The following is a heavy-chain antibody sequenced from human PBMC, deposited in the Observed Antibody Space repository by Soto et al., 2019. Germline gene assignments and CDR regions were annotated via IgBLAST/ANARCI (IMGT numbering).Heavy chain of an antibody. Sequence: EVQLVESGGGLVKPGGSLRLSCAASGFTFSSYSMNWVRQAPGKGLEWVSSISSSSSYIYYADSVKGRFTISRDNAKNSLSLQMNSLRAEDTAVYYCARPEIAVAGPVGIWGQGTLVTVSS. CDR1: GFTFSSYS. CDR2: ISSSSSYI. D-gene: IGHD6-19*01. J-gene: IGHJ4*02. CDR3: ARPEIAVAGPVGI. V-gene: IGHV3-21*01.